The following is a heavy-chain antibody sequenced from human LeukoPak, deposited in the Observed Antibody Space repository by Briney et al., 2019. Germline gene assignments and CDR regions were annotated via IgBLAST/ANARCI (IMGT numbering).Heavy chain of an antibody. D-gene: IGHD3-9*01. J-gene: IGHJ3*02. CDR2: INQDGSEK. CDR1: GFTFSDYW. Sequence: PGGSLRLSCAASGFTFSDYWMTWVRQAPGKGLEWVANINQDGSEKNYVDSVKGRFTISRDNAKNSLYLQMNSLRAEDTAVYYCAREVAGHDTAWLHAFDIWGQGAMVTVSS. V-gene: IGHV3-7*01. CDR3: AREVAGHDTAWLHAFDI.